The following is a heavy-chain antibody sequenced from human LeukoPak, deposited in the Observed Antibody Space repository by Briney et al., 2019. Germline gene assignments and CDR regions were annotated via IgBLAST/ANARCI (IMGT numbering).Heavy chain of an antibody. CDR2: ISYDGSNK. V-gene: IGHV3-30*03. Sequence: GGSLRLSCAASGFTFSSYGMHWVRQAPGKGLEWVAVISYDGSNKYYADSVKGRFTISRDNAKNSLYLQMNSLRAEDTAVYYCARVHAFDIWGQGTMVTVSS. CDR3: ARVHAFDI. CDR1: GFTFSSYG. J-gene: IGHJ3*02. D-gene: IGHD1-1*01.